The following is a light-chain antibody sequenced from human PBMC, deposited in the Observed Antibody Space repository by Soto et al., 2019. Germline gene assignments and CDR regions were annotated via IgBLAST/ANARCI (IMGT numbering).Light chain of an antibody. V-gene: IGKV3-15*01. CDR3: QQYGSSPWT. CDR2: YGS. CDR1: QGIRNH. J-gene: IGKJ1*01. Sequence: VVMTQSPATLSVSPGERVTFSCRASQGIRNHLAWYQHKPGQAPRLLISYGSAGATGIPARFSGSGSGTEFTLTISRLEPEDSAVYYCQQYGSSPWTFGQGTKVDI.